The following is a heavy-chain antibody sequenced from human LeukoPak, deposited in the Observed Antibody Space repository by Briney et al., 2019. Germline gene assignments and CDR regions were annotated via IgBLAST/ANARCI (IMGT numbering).Heavy chain of an antibody. V-gene: IGHV3-48*04. CDR1: GFTFSSYS. CDR3: AREPNYYDSSDDY. J-gene: IGHJ4*02. Sequence: PGGSLRLSCAASGFTFSSYSMNWVRQAPGKGLEWVSYISSSGSTIYYAGSVKGRFTISRDNAKNSLYLQMNSLRAEDTAVYYCAREPNYYDSSDDYWGQGTLVTVSS. D-gene: IGHD3-22*01. CDR2: ISSSGSTI.